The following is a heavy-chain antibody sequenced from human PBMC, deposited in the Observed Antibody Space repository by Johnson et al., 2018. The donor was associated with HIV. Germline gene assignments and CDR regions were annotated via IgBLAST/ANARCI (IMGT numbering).Heavy chain of an antibody. V-gene: IGHV3-7*01. Sequence: EVQLVESGGGLVQPGGSLRLSCAASGFTFSSYWMSWVRQAPGKGLEWVANIKQDGSEKYYVDSVKGRFTISRDNAKNSLYLQMNSLRAEDTAVYYCARATMSYKVWLQVSAAFDIWGQGTMVTVSS. CDR2: IKQDGSEK. CDR1: GFTFSSYW. D-gene: IGHD5-24*01. CDR3: ARATMSYKVWLQVSAAFDI. J-gene: IGHJ3*02.